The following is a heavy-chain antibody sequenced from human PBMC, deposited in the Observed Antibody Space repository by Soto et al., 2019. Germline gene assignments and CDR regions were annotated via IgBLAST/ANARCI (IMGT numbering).Heavy chain of an antibody. CDR1: GGPISSGGYY. V-gene: IGHV4-31*03. J-gene: IGHJ5*02. CDR2: IYYSGST. CDR3: ARDGNTMARGVLQGSWFDP. D-gene: IGHD3-10*01. Sequence: PSETLSLTCTVSGGPISSGGYYWRWIRQHPGKGLEWIGYIYYSGSTYYNPPLKSRVTISVDTSKNQFSLKLSSVTAADTAVYYCARDGNTMARGVLQGSWFDPWGQGTLVTSPQ.